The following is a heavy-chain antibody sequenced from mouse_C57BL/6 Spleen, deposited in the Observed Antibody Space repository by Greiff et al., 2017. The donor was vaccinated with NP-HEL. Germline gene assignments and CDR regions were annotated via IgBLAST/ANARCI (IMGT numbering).Heavy chain of an antibody. CDR3: ARNDYYGSSYFYWYFDV. J-gene: IGHJ1*03. Sequence: EVKLMESGGGLVKPGGSLKLSCAASGFTFSDYGMHWVRQAPEKGLEWVAYISSGSSTIYYADTVKGRFTISRDNAKNTLFLQMTSLRSEDTAMYYCARNDYYGSSYFYWYFDVWGTGTTVTVSS. CDR2: ISSGSSTI. V-gene: IGHV5-17*01. CDR1: GFTFSDYG. D-gene: IGHD1-1*01.